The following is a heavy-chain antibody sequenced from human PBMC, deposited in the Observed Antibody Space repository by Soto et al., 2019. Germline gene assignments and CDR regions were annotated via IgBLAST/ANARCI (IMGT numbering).Heavy chain of an antibody. CDR1: GGSISSGGYY. J-gene: IGHJ6*02. V-gene: IGHV4-31*03. CDR3: ATNHVLRFLEWLPGYYYYGMDV. D-gene: IGHD3-3*01. CDR2: IYYSGST. Sequence: SETLSLTCTVSGGSISSGGYYWSWIRQHPGKGLEWIGYIYYSGSTYYNPSLKSRVTISVDTSKNQFSLKLSSVTAADTAVYYCATNHVLRFLEWLPGYYYYGMDVWGQGTTVTVSS.